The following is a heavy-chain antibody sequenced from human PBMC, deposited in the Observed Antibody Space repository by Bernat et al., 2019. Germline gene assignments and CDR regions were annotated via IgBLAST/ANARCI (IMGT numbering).Heavy chain of an antibody. CDR3: AKDGKRRSNNGYDFEY. V-gene: IGHV3-48*01. CDR2: ISSSSSTI. J-gene: IGHJ4*02. D-gene: IGHD2-8*01. Sequence: EVQLVESGGGLVQPGGSLRLSCAASGFAFSTSDMHWVRQAPGGRLEWVSFISSSSSTIYYTDSVKGRFSISRDNGKNSLFLQMSSLRAEDTAVYYCAKDGKRRSNNGYDFEYWGQGTLVTVSS. CDR1: GFAFSTSD.